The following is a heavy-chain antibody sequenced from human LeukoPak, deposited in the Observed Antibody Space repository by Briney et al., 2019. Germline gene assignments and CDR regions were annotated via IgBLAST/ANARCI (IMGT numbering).Heavy chain of an antibody. CDR2: IRRRRNGYTT. Sequence: GGSLSLSCAASGFTFSDYIMDWVRQAPGKGLEWVGRIRRRRNGYTTKFAASAKGRLTISRADSANSLYLHMNNRKTEDTAVYHCSREGGQGDQSAFDIWGQGTMVTVSS. CDR3: SREGGQGDQSAFDI. D-gene: IGHD2-21*01. CDR1: GFTFSDYI. V-gene: IGHV3-72*01. J-gene: IGHJ3*02.